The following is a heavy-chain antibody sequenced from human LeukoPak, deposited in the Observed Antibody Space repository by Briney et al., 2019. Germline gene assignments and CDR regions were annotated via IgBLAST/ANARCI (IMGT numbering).Heavy chain of an antibody. CDR1: GESFSGYY. J-gene: IGHJ6*03. Sequence: SETLSLTCAVYGESFSGYYWSWIRQPPGKGLEWIGEINHRGSTNYNPSLKSRVTISVDTSKNQFSLKLSSVTAADTAVYYCARSDPATHYDFWSGPPHYYMDVWGKGTTVTVSS. CDR3: ARSDPATHYDFWSGPPHYYMDV. D-gene: IGHD3-3*01. V-gene: IGHV4-34*01. CDR2: INHRGST.